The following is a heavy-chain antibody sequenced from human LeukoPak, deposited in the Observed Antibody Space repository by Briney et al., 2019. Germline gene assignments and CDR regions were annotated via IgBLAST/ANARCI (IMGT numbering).Heavy chain of an antibody. CDR1: GFTFSSHA. CDR3: VKERPGKAYADF. D-gene: IGHD1-26*01. V-gene: IGHV3-23*01. J-gene: IGHJ4*02. CDR2: ISGSGDKT. Sequence: PGGSLGLSCAASGFTFSSHAMSWVRQAAGKGLEWVSAISGSGDKTYYTDSVKGRFTISRDNSRFTVNLEMNSLRGEDTAVYYCVKERPGKAYADFWGQGTLVTVSS.